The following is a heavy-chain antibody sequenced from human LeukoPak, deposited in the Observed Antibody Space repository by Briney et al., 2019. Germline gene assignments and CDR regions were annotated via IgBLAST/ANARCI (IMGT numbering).Heavy chain of an antibody. Sequence: SETLSLTCAVYGGSFSGYYWGWIRQPPGKGLEWIGEINHSGSTNYNPSLKSRVTISVDTSKNQFSLKLSSVTAADTAVYYCARAKYYDYVWGSYRPGPNFDYWGQGTLVTVSS. V-gene: IGHV4-34*01. J-gene: IGHJ4*02. CDR1: GGSFSGYY. CDR3: ARAKYYDYVWGSYRPGPNFDY. CDR2: INHSGST. D-gene: IGHD3-16*02.